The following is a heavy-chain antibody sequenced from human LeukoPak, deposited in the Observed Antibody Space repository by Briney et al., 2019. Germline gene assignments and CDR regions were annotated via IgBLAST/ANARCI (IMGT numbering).Heavy chain of an antibody. V-gene: IGHV3-23*01. CDR3: ARYYYDSSRGAY. D-gene: IGHD3-22*01. J-gene: IGHJ4*02. CDR2: TSADGGGT. Sequence: GGSLRLSCVASGFXFSSYAMSWVRQAPGKGLEWLSGTSADGGGTYYADSVKGRFTISRDNARNTLFLQMNSLRAEDTAVYYCARYYYDSSRGAYWGQGTLVTVSS. CDR1: GFXFSSYA.